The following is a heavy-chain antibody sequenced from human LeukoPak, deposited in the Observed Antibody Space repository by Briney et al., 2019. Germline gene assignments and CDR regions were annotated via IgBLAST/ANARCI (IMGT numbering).Heavy chain of an antibody. CDR2: MYYSGST. CDR1: GGSISSSSYY. CDR3: ARQTYSSGPGDY. V-gene: IGHV4-39*01. J-gene: IGHJ4*02. D-gene: IGHD6-19*01. Sequence: SETPSLTCTVSGGSISSSSYYWGWIRQRPGKGLEWIGSMYYSGSTYYNPSLKSRVAMSVDTSKNQFSLKLSSVTAADTAVYYCARQTYSSGPGDYWGQGTLVTVSS.